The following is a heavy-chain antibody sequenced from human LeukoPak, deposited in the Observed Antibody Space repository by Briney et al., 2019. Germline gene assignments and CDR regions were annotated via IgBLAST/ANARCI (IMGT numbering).Heavy chain of an antibody. V-gene: IGHV3-30*04. CDR1: GFTFSSYA. D-gene: IGHD6-19*01. CDR3: ARGSSGLDY. Sequence: GRSLRLSCAASGFTFSSYAMHWVRQAPGKGLEWVAVISYDGSNKYYADSVKGRFTISRNNSKDKLYLQMNSLRAEDTAVYYCARGSSGLDYWGQGTLVTVSS. CDR2: ISYDGSNK. J-gene: IGHJ4*02.